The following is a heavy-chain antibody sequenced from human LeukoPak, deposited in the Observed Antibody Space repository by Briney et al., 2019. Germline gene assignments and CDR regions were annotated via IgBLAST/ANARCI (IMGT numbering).Heavy chain of an antibody. J-gene: IGHJ4*02. CDR1: GFTFSNYA. D-gene: IGHD3-22*01. V-gene: IGHV3-64*02. Sequence: PGGSLRLSCAASGFTFSNYAMHWVRQAPGKGLEYVSAISSNGGTTYYADSVKGRFTISGDNSKNTLYLQMGSLRAEDMAVYYCARVASSGYGVDCWGQGTLVTVSS. CDR2: ISSNGGTT. CDR3: ARVASSGYGVDC.